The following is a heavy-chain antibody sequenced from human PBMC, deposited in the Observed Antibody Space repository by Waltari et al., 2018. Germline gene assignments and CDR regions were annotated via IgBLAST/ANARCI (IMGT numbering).Heavy chain of an antibody. J-gene: IGHJ4*02. CDR3: AREGIADRDSIFDV. V-gene: IGHV4-4*07. D-gene: IGHD6-13*01. CDR1: GDAIGLYR. CDR2: VFASGST. Sequence: QVRLEESGPRLVKPSGTLSLTCSGTGDAIGLYRWTWIRQSAVQGLEWIGRVFASGSTNFNPSLRGRVTMSVDKSKIQFSLEMTSMTAADTATYYCAREGIADRDSIFDVWGQGILVTVSS.